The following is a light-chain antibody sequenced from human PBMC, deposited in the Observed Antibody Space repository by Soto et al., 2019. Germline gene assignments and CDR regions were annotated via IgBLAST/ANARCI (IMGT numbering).Light chain of an antibody. CDR2: LGS. J-gene: IGKJ2*02. Sequence: DIVMTQSPLSLPVTPGEQASISCRSSQRLLMSNGHNYLEWYLQKAGESPQVLIYLGSDRASGVPDRFSANGSGTEFTLQISRVEAEDVGVYYCMQALETPRTFGQGTRLEIK. CDR3: MQALETPRT. V-gene: IGKV2-28*01. CDR1: QRLLMSNGHNY.